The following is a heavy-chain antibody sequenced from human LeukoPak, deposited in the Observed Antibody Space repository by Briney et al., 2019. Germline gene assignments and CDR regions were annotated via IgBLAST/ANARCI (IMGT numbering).Heavy chain of an antibody. Sequence: SQTLSLTCAISGDSVSSDNAAWNWIRQSPSRGLKWLGRAYYRTKWYNDYAVSVKSRITIIPDTSKNQFSLQLTSVTPEDTAVYYCARDYGGNIGYWGQGTLVTVSS. CDR3: ARDYGGNIGY. CDR2: AYYRTKWYN. V-gene: IGHV6-1*01. D-gene: IGHD4-23*01. CDR1: GDSVSSDNAA. J-gene: IGHJ4*02.